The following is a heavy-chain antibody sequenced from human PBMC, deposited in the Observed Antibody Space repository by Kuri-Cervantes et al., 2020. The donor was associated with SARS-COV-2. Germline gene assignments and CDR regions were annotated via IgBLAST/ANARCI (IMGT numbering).Heavy chain of an antibody. Sequence: GGSLRLSCAASGFTFSDYYMSWIRQAPGKGLEWVSSISSSSSYIYYADSVKGRFTISRDNAKNSLYLQMNSLRAEDTAVYYCARGGLGYCSSTSCWDYFDYWGQGTLVTVSS. CDR3: ARGGLGYCSSTSCWDYFDY. V-gene: IGHV3-11*06. CDR1: GFTFSDYY. D-gene: IGHD2-2*01. CDR2: ISSSSSYI. J-gene: IGHJ4*02.